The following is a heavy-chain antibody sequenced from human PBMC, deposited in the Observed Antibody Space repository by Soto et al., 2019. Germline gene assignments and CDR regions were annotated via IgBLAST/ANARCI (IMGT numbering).Heavy chain of an antibody. CDR1: GFTFNSYA. CDR3: ARGWSYYYYMDV. D-gene: IGHD2-15*01. Sequence: PWGSLRLSCAASGFTFNSYAMHWVRQAPGKGLEWVSGISGFSAGSASIYFAGSVKGRSIISRDNANNTLYLQMNNLRAEDTAVYYCARGWSYYYYMDVWGKGTTVTVS. V-gene: IGHV3-23*01. J-gene: IGHJ6*03. CDR2: ISGFSAGSASI.